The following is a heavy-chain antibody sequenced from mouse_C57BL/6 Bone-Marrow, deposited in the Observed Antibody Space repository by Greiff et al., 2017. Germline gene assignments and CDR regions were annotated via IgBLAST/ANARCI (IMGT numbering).Heavy chain of an antibody. CDR2: IYPGDGDT. Sequence: VQLQQSGPELVKPGASVKISCKASGYAFSSSWMNWVKQRPGQGLEWIGRIYPGDGDTNYNGKFKGKATLTADKSSSTAYMQLSSLTSEDSAVYFCARERFGFAYWGQGTLVTVSA. CDR1: GYAFSSSW. J-gene: IGHJ3*01. CDR3: ARERFGFAY. V-gene: IGHV1-82*01.